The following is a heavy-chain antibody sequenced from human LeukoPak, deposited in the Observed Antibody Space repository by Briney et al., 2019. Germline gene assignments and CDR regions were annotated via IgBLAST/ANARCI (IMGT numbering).Heavy chain of an antibody. CDR2: ISANGDTI. CDR1: GFTFTTYE. CDR3: VSAYGGLLDY. Sequence: GGSLRLSCAASGFTFTTYEMNWVRQAPGKGLEWLSYISANGDTIYYADSVKGRFTISRDNGRRSLYLQMNSLRVEDTGIYYCVSAYGGLLDYWGQGTLVTVSS. J-gene: IGHJ4*02. V-gene: IGHV3-48*03. D-gene: IGHD3-16*01.